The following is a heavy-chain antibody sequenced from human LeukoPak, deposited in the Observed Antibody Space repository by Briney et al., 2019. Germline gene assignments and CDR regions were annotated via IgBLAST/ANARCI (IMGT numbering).Heavy chain of an antibody. CDR2: INHRGSS. J-gene: IGHJ4*02. CDR1: GESFSAYF. D-gene: IGHD2-15*01. CDR3: ARGSSFDGYCSAGACDAGYYDS. Sequence: SETLSPTCAVYGESFSAYFWNWIRQAPGKPLEYIGEINHRGSSHYNPSLKTRVTLSVDTSKNQFSLKLTSVTAADTAVYFCARGSSFDGYCSAGACDAGYYDSWGQGTPVTVSS. V-gene: IGHV4-34*01.